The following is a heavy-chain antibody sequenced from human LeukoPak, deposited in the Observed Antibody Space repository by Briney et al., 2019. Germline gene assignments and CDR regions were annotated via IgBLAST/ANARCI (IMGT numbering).Heavy chain of an antibody. Sequence: GASVKVSCKASGYTFASYDINRVRQATGQGLEWMGWMNPNSGNTGYAQKFQGRVTMTRNTSISTAYMELSSLRSEDTAVYYCARVGALWFGELLLQTKYYFDYWGQGTLVTVSS. CDR1: GYTFASYD. CDR3: ARVGALWFGELLLQTKYYFDY. J-gene: IGHJ4*02. V-gene: IGHV1-8*01. D-gene: IGHD3-10*01. CDR2: MNPNSGNT.